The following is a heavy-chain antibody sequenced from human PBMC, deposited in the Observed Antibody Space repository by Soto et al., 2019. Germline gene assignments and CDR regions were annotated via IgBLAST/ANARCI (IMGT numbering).Heavy chain of an antibody. J-gene: IGHJ5*02. CDR1: GFTFSSYA. D-gene: IGHD2-2*01. CDR2: ISSSSSTI. Sequence: PGGSLRLSCAASGFTFSSYAMHWVRQAPGKGLVWVSYISSSSSTIYYADSVKGRFTISRDNAKNSLYLQMNSLRAEDTAVYYCAREYCSSTSCLNWFDPWGQGTLVTVSS. CDR3: AREYCSSTSCLNWFDP. V-gene: IGHV3-48*01.